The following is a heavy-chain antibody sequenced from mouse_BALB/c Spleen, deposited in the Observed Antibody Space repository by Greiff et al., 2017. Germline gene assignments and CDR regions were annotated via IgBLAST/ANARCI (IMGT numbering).Heavy chain of an antibody. Sequence: QVQLQQSGAELVRPGSSVKISCKASGYAFSSYWMNWVKQRPGQGLEWIGQIYPGDGDTNYNGKFKGKATLTADKSSSTAYMQLSSLTSEDSAVYFCARKWNVGADYWGQGTTLTVSS. V-gene: IGHV1-80*01. J-gene: IGHJ2*01. CDR3: ARKWNVGADY. D-gene: IGHD3-1*01. CDR1: GYAFSSYW. CDR2: IYPGDGDT.